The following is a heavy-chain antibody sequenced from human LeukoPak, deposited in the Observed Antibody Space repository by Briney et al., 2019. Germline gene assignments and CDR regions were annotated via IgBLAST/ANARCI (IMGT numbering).Heavy chain of an antibody. CDR2: MYWNDDK. CDR3: AHTRRDYYFDY. J-gene: IGHJ4*02. V-gene: IGHV2-5*01. Sequence: ESGPTLVKPTQTLTLTCTFSGFSLSTSGVGVGWIRQSPGKTLEWLTLMYWNDDKRYNPSLKSRLIIIKDTSKNQVVLTMTNMDPVDTATYYCAHTRRDYYFDYWGQGTLVTVSS. CDR1: GFSLSTSGVG.